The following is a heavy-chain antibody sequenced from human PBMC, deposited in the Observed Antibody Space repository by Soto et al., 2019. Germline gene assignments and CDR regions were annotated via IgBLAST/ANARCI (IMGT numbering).Heavy chain of an antibody. J-gene: IGHJ4*02. CDR2: ISGSGGST. V-gene: IGHV3-23*01. D-gene: IGHD3-10*01. Sequence: GGSLRLSCAASGFTFSSYAMSWVRQAPGKGLEWVSAISGSGGSTYYADSVKGRFTISRENARNSLYLHMTSLRAGDTAIYYCVRDRYYGSGSLFENWGQGTPVTVSS. CDR3: VRDRYYGSGSLFEN. CDR1: GFTFSSYA.